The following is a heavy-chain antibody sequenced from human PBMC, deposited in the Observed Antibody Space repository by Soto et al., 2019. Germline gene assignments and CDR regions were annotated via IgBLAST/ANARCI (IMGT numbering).Heavy chain of an antibody. J-gene: IGHJ3*02. CDR1: WFSLSTSRLG. CDR2: IYWDDDK. CDR3: AHIMVTFGGVIALDAFDI. V-gene: IGHV2-5*02. Sequence: SGPTLVNPTQTLTLTCTFSWFSLSTSRLGVAWIRQPPGNALEWLAIIYWDDDKRYIPSLRSRLAITKDTSNNQVALIMTSLEPVDTDKNFRAHIMVTFGGVIALDAFDIWGQGTMVTVS. D-gene: IGHD3-16*02.